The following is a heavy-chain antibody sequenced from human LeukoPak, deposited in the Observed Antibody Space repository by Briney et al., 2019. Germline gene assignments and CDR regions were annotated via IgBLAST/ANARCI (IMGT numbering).Heavy chain of an antibody. V-gene: IGHV1-2*06. D-gene: IGHD6-19*01. J-gene: IGHJ6*02. CDR2: INPNSGGT. CDR3: ARPYSSGWYSYGMDV. Sequence: GASVKVSCKASGYTFTGYYMHWVRQAPGQGLEWMGRINPNSGGTNYAQKFQGRVTMTRDTSISTAYMELSRLRSDDTAAYYCARPYSSGWYSYGMDVWGQGTTVTVSS. CDR1: GYTFTGYY.